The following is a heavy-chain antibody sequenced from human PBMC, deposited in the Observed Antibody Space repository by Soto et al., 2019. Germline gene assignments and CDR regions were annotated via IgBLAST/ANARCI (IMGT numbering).Heavy chain of an antibody. V-gene: IGHV4-39*01. CDR1: GGSVTNSSYY. D-gene: IGHD5-12*01. CDR2: VYYRGRS. CDR3: VSQRATGPSKAYFDY. Sequence: SETLSLTCTVSGGSVTNSSYYWGWIRKSPGKGLEWIGSVYYRGRSYSKSSVKSRVTISVDTSKNRFSLSLNSVTASDTAVYFCVSQRATGPSKAYFDYGVPGALVTVPS. J-gene: IGHJ4*02.